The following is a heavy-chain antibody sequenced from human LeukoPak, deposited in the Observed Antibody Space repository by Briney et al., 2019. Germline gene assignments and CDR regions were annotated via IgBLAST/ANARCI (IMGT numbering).Heavy chain of an antibody. D-gene: IGHD5-18*01. CDR1: GFTFSSYG. CDR2: ISGSGGST. CDR3: ARDRVELWHYFDY. J-gene: IGHJ4*02. Sequence: GGSLRLSCAASGFTFSSYGMSWVRQAPGKGLEWVSAISGSGGSTYYADSVKGRFTISRDNSKNTLYLQMNSLRAEDTAVYYCARDRVELWHYFDYWGQGTLVTVSS. V-gene: IGHV3-23*01.